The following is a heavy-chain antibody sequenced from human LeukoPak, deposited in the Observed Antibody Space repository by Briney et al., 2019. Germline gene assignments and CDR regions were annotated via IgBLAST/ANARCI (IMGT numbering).Heavy chain of an antibody. CDR2: IYYSGST. J-gene: IGHJ1*01. CDR1: GGSISSSSYY. D-gene: IGHD1-26*01. Sequence: PSETLSLTCTVSGGSISSSSYYWGWIRQPPGKGLEWIGSIYYSGSTYYNPSLKSRVTISVDTSKNQFSLKLTSVTAADTAVYYCARDSGSYYPEYFQDWGQGTLVTVSS. V-gene: IGHV4-39*07. CDR3: ARDSGSYYPEYFQD.